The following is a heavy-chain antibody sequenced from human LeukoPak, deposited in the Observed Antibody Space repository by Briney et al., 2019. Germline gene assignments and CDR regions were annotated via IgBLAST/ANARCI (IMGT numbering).Heavy chain of an antibody. CDR3: ARGDSHYYDSSGYYLIHAFDI. Sequence: SETLSLTCSVSGGSISSLYWSWIRQPPGKGLEWIGYIYYTGSTNYNPSLKSRVTMFVDMSKNQFSLKLSSVTAADTAVYYCARGDSHYYDSSGYYLIHAFDIWGQGTMVTVSS. CDR1: GGSISSLY. CDR2: IYYTGST. V-gene: IGHV4-59*01. D-gene: IGHD3-22*01. J-gene: IGHJ3*02.